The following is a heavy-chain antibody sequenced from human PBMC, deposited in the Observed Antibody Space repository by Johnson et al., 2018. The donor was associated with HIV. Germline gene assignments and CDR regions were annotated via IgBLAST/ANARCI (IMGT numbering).Heavy chain of an antibody. CDR3: ARACSDGSCYTTRWAFDI. Sequence: VQLVESGGDLVQPGGSLRLSCAASGFTFSSYDMHWDRQAPGKGLEWVSAIGTLADTFYPGSVKGRFTISRENAKNSLYLQMNSLRAGDTAVYYCARACSDGSCYTTRWAFDIWGQGTLVTVSS. V-gene: IGHV3-13*01. CDR1: GFTFSSYD. D-gene: IGHD2-15*01. J-gene: IGHJ3*02. CDR2: IGTLADT.